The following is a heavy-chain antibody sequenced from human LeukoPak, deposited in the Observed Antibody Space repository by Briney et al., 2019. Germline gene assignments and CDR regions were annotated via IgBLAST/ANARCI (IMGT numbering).Heavy chain of an antibody. CDR2: INWNGGTT. CDR1: GFTFSSYS. Sequence: GGSLRLSCAASGFTFSSYSMNWVRQAPGKGLEWVSGINWNGGTTTYADSVKGRFTISRDNAKNSLYLQMNSLRAEDTAFYYCARDRDQWLEAFDIWGQGTMVTVSS. J-gene: IGHJ3*02. V-gene: IGHV3-20*04. CDR3: ARDRDQWLEAFDI. D-gene: IGHD6-19*01.